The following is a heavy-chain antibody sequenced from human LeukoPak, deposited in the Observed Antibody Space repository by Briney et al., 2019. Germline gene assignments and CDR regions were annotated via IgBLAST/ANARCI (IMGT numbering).Heavy chain of an antibody. CDR2: IYYSGST. Sequence: SETLSLTCTVSGGSISSYYWSWIRQPPGKGLEWIGYIYYSGSTNYNPSLKSRVTISVDTSKNQFSLKLSSVTAADTAVYYCARERYSGSGSHDAFDIWGQGTMVTVSS. CDR3: ARERYSGSGSHDAFDI. J-gene: IGHJ3*02. V-gene: IGHV4-59*01. CDR1: GGSISSYY. D-gene: IGHD3-10*01.